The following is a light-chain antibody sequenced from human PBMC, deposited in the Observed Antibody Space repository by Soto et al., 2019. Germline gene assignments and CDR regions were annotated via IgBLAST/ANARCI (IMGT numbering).Light chain of an antibody. CDR1: QSVSSN. Sequence: DIVLTQSPVTLSLSPGERATLSCRASQSVSSNFAWYQQKPGQAPRLLIYGASTRATGIPARFSGSGSGTEFTLTISSLQSEDFAVYYCQQYNNWPPATFGQGTRLEI. CDR2: GAS. J-gene: IGKJ5*01. CDR3: QQYNNWPPAT. V-gene: IGKV3-15*01.